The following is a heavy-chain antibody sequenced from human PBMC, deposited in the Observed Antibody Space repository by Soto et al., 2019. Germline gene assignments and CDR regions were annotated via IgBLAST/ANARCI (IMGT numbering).Heavy chain of an antibody. Sequence: PGGSLRLSCAASGFTFSSYAMHWVRQAPGKGLEWVAVISYDGSNKYYADSVKGRFTISRDNSKNTLYLQMNSLRAEDTAVYYCARAHSSVRQWRTSGYGMDVWGQGTTVTVSS. J-gene: IGHJ6*02. CDR2: ISYDGSNK. V-gene: IGHV3-30-3*01. CDR3: ARAHSSVRQWRTSGYGMDV. CDR1: GFTFSSYA. D-gene: IGHD6-25*01.